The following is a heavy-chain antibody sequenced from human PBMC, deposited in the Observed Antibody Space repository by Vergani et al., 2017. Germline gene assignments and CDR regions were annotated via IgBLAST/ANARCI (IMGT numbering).Heavy chain of an antibody. CDR1: GASVNSYY. Sequence: QVNLQESGPGLVKPSETLSLTCTVSGASVNSYYWSWIRQPPGKGLEWMGYVSFRGDTLYDPSVKGRMTISLNTSSNQFSLYLTSVTAADTAVYYCARSRIYYGAGSPDYWGQGTRVTVSS. CDR3: ARSRIYYGAGSPDY. CDR2: VSFRGDT. D-gene: IGHD3-10*01. J-gene: IGHJ4*02. V-gene: IGHV4-59*02.